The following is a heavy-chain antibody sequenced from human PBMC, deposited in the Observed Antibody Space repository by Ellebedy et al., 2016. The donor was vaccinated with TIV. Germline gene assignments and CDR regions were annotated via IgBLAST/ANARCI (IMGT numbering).Heavy chain of an antibody. D-gene: IGHD5-12*01. CDR1: GGSISTYY. V-gene: IGHV4-59*13. J-gene: IGHJ4*02. Sequence: SETLSLXXTVSGGSISTYYWSWIRQSPGKGLEWIGHIYYSESTNYNPSLKSRLTISLDTSRNQFSLNLHSVTAADTAVYYCVVGYGWLIDYWGRGNLVTVSS. CDR2: IYYSEST. CDR3: VVGYGWLIDY.